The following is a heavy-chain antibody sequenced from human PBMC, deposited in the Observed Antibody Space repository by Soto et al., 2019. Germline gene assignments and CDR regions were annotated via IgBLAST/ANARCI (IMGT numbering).Heavy chain of an antibody. V-gene: IGHV1-46*01. J-gene: IGHJ4*02. Sequence: GASVKVSCKASGYTFTSYYMHWVRQAPGQGLEWMGIINPSGGSTSYAQKFQGRVTMTRDTSTSTVYMELSSLRSEDTAVYYCARGPNYDILTGSIPTNYWGQGTLVTVSS. D-gene: IGHD3-9*01. CDR2: INPSGGST. CDR1: GYTFTSYY. CDR3: ARGPNYDILTGSIPTNY.